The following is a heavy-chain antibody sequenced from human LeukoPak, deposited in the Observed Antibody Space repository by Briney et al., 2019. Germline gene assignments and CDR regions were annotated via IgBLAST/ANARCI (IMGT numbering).Heavy chain of an antibody. D-gene: IGHD3-10*01. Sequence: PGRSLRLSCAASGFTFDDYAMHWVRQAPGKGLEWVSGIGWDRGSIGYADSVKGRFTISRDNTKHSLYLQKPSLRLEDMALYYCAIAGGLWTREYDHWGQGTLVTVSS. V-gene: IGHV3-9*03. CDR3: AIAGGLWTREYDH. J-gene: IGHJ4*02. CDR2: IGWDRGSI. CDR1: GFTFDDYA.